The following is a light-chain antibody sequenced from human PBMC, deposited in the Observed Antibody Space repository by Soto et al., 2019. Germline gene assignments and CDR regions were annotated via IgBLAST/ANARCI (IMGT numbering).Light chain of an antibody. CDR1: QTDDSRY. J-gene: IGKJ1*01. CDR3: QQYGSSFP. CDR2: GAS. Sequence: EIVLTQSPATLSLSPGERATLSCRASQTDDSRYLAWYQQTPGQAPRLLIYGASIMASGIPDRFSGSASGTDFTLTINRLEPEDFAVYYCQQYGSSFPFGQGTRVEIK. V-gene: IGKV3-20*01.